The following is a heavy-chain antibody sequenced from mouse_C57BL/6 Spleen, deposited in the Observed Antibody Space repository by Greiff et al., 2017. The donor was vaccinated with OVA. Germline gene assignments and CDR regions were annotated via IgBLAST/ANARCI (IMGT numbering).Heavy chain of an antibody. CDR3: ARYGYDREDAMDY. V-gene: IGHV1-55*01. CDR2: IYPGSGST. J-gene: IGHJ4*01. Sequence: QVQLQQPGAELVKPGASVKMSCKASGYTFTSYWITWVKQRPGQGLEWIGDIYPGSGSTNYNEKFKSKATLTVDTSSSTAYMQLSSLTSEDSAVYYCARYGYDREDAMDYWGQGTSVTVSS. CDR1: GYTFTSYW. D-gene: IGHD2-2*01.